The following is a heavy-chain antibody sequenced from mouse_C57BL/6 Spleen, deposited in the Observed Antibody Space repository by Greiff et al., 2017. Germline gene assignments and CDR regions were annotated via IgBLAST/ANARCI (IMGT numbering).Heavy chain of an antibody. CDR2: IHPNSGST. CDR3: ARGNPYYFDY. Sequence: QVQLKQPGAELVKPGASVKLSCKASGYTFTSYWMHWVKQRPGQGLEWIGMIHPNSGSTNYNEKFKSKATLTVDKSSGTAYMQLSSLTSEDSAVYYCARGNPYYFDYWGQGTTLTVSS. V-gene: IGHV1-64*01. J-gene: IGHJ2*01. CDR1: GYTFTSYW.